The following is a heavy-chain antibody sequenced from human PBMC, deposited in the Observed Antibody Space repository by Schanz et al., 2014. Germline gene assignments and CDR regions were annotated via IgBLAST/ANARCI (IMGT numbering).Heavy chain of an antibody. J-gene: IGHJ4*02. CDR1: GFTFSDAW. CDR2: IKSKTDGGTT. CDR3: TTYCDGGCAIDN. V-gene: IGHV3-15*01. D-gene: IGHD6-19*01. Sequence: EVQLVESGGGLVKPGGSLRLSCAASGFTFSDAWMTWVRQAPGKGPEWVGRIKSKTDGGTTDYAAPVKGRFTISRDDSKNTLFLQMNSLKTEDTAVYYCTTYCDGGCAIDNWGQGALVTVSS.